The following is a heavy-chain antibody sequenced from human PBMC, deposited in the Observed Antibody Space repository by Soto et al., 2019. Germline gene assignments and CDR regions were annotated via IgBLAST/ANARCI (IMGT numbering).Heavy chain of an antibody. D-gene: IGHD5-18*01. J-gene: IGHJ6*02. Sequence: ASVKVSCKASGGTFSSYAISWVRQAPGQGLEWMGGIIPIFGTANYAQKFQGRVTITADESTSTAYMELSSLRSEDTAVYYCARVDTAMAYSLYYYGMDVWGQGTTVTVSS. CDR2: IIPIFGTA. CDR1: GGTFSSYA. CDR3: ARVDTAMAYSLYYYGMDV. V-gene: IGHV1-69*13.